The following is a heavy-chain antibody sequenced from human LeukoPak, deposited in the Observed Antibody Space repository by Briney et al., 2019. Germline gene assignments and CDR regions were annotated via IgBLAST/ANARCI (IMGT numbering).Heavy chain of an antibody. CDR2: IIPIFGTA. Sequence: SVKVSCKASGGTFSSYANSWVRQAPGQGLEWMGGIIPIFGTANYAQKFQGRVTITTDESTSTAYMELSSLRSEDTAVYYCARDSGIAGGLYYFDYWGQGTLVTVSS. CDR3: ARDSGIAGGLYYFDY. V-gene: IGHV1-69*05. J-gene: IGHJ4*02. CDR1: GGTFSSYA. D-gene: IGHD6-13*01.